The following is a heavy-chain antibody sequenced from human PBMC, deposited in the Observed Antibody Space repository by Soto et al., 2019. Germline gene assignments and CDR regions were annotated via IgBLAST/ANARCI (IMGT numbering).Heavy chain of an antibody. J-gene: IGHJ4*02. CDR1: GYSFFSYY. Sequence: GXSVKVSCKASGYSFFSYYIHWVRQAPGQGLEWMGRFLASGGNTFYAQRFRGRVSMTRDTSSTNTVSLELTSLTYDHTAVYYCVRGGATIFGVIDSWGQGTRVTVSS. V-gene: IGHV1-46*01. CDR2: FLASGGNT. CDR3: VRGGATIFGVIDS. D-gene: IGHD3-3*01.